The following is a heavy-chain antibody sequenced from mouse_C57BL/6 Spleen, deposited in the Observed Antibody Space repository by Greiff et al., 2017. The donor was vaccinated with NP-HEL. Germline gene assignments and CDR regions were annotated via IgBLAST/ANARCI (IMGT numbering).Heavy chain of an antibody. V-gene: IGHV3-6*01. Sequence: EVQLQQSGPGLVKPSQSLSLTCSVTGYSITSGYYWNWIRQFPGNKLEWMGYISYDGSNNYNPSLKNRISITRDTSKNQLFLKLNSVTTEDAATYYCAREDYGSTYWGQGTTLTVSS. J-gene: IGHJ2*01. D-gene: IGHD1-1*01. CDR1: GYSITSGYY. CDR2: ISYDGSN. CDR3: AREDYGSTY.